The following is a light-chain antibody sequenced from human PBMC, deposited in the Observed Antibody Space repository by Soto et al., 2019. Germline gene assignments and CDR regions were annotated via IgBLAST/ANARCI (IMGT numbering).Light chain of an antibody. CDR2: GAS. V-gene: IGKV3-20*01. J-gene: IGKJ1*01. Sequence: EIVLTQSPGTLSLSPGERATLSCRASQSVSSNYLAWYQQRPGQPPRLLISGASSRATGIPDRFSGSGSGTDFTLTISRLEPEDFAVYHCQQYGGAPWTFGQGTKVDSK. CDR1: QSVSSNY. CDR3: QQYGGAPWT.